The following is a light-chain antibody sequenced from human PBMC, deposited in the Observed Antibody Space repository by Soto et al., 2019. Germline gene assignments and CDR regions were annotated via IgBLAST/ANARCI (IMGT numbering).Light chain of an antibody. V-gene: IGLV2-14*01. Sequence: QSALTQPASVSGSPGQSISISCTGTSSDVGAYDRVSWYQHHPGKAPKLLIYEVTNRPSGVSTRFSGSKSANTASLTISGLKPEDEASYYCASYTRVDSWVFGGGTKLTVL. CDR2: EVT. J-gene: IGLJ3*02. CDR3: ASYTRVDSWV. CDR1: SSDVGAYDR.